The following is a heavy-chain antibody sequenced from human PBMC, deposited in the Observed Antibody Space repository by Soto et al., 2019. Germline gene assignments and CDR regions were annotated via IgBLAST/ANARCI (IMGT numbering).Heavy chain of an antibody. CDR2: ISYDGSNK. CDR1: GFTFSSYA. D-gene: IGHD3-16*01. CDR3: AKGRGIGYFDY. J-gene: IGHJ4*02. Sequence: VGSLRLSCAASGFTFSSYAMHWVRQAPGKGLEWVAVISYDGSNKYYADSVKGRFTISRDNSKNTLYLQMNSLTAEDTAVYYCAKGRGIGYFDYWGQGTLVTVSS. V-gene: IGHV3-30-3*01.